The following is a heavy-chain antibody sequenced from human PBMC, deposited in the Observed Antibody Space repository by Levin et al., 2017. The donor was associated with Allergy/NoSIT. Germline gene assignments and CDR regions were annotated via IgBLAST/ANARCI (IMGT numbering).Heavy chain of an antibody. CDR2: INPNSGGT. V-gene: IGHV1-2*06. CDR3: SCEVRSHTESIDI. Sequence: EASVKVSCKASGYIFIDYYMHWVRQAPGQGLEWMGRINPNSGGTIYAQNFQGRVTMTRDTSISTAYLELSRLRSDDTAVFYFSCEVRSHTESIDIWGQGTMVTVSS. J-gene: IGHJ3*02. D-gene: IGHD2/OR15-2a*01. CDR1: GYIFIDYY.